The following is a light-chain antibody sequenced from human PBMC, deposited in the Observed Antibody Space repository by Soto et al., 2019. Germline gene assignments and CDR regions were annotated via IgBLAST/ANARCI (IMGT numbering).Light chain of an antibody. V-gene: IGLV2-14*03. Sequence: QSVLTQPASVSGSPGQSITISCTGTSSDVGAYNYVSWYQQHPGTDPKLMIYAVTNRPSGVSERFTGFKSGNTASLTISGLQAEDEADYPCFSYRSSRTAVFGIGTKVTVL. CDR3: FSYRSSRTAV. CDR2: AVT. J-gene: IGLJ1*01. CDR1: SSDVGAYNY.